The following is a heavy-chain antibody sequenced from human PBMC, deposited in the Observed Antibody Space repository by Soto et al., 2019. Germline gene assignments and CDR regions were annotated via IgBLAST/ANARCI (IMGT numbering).Heavy chain of an antibody. D-gene: IGHD3-22*01. J-gene: IGHJ4*02. CDR3: AREKYYYDSSGYHY. CDR2: IYYSGST. CDR1: GGSISSGDYY. V-gene: IGHV4-30-4*01. Sequence: SETLSLTCTVSGGSISSGDYYWSWIRQPPGKGLEWIGYIYYSGSTYYNPSLKSRVTISVDTSKNQFPLKLSSVTAADTAVYYCAREKYYYDSSGYHYWGQGTLVTVSS.